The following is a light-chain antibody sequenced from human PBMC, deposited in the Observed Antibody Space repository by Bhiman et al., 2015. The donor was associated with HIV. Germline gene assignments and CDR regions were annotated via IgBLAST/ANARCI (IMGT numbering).Light chain of an antibody. Sequence: SPVLTQPLSVSVAPGRTATITCVGNNVGTNSVHWYRQRPGQAPQLVIVYPNDRPSGIPDRFSGSYSGNAATLTISGAEAGDEADYYCRLWDTTSDPFVVFGGGTKLTVL. CDR3: RLWDTTSDPFVV. J-gene: IGLJ2*01. CDR1: NVGTNS. V-gene: IGLV3-21*04. CDR2: YPN.